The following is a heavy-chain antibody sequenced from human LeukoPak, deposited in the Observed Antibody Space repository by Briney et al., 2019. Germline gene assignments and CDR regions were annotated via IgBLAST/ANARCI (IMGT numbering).Heavy chain of an antibody. CDR1: GFTFSSYS. Sequence: PGGSLRLSCAASGFTFSSYSMNWVRQAPGKGLEWVSSISSSSSYISYADSVKGRFTISRDNAKNSLYLQMNSLRAEDTAVYYCAPEGIAAAGTSYGGQGTLVTVSS. CDR2: ISSSSSYI. J-gene: IGHJ4*02. V-gene: IGHV3-21*01. D-gene: IGHD6-13*01. CDR3: APEGIAAAGTSY.